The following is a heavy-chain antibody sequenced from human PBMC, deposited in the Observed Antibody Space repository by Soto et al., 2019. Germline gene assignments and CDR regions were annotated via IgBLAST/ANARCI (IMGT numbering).Heavy chain of an antibody. CDR1: GFTVSNNY. CDR3: GRDCIGGNCYEYEAVDV. J-gene: IGHJ3*01. Sequence: GGSLRLSCAASGFTVSNNYTTWVRRAPGKGLEWVSIMYADGSTYYAESVKGRFTISRDNFKNTLYLQLDSLRGEDTALYFCGRDCIGGNCYEYEAVDVWGQGTMVTVSS. CDR2: MYADGST. V-gene: IGHV3-66*01. D-gene: IGHD2-15*01.